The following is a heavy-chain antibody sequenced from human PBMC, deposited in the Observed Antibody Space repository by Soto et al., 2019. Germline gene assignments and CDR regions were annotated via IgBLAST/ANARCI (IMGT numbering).Heavy chain of an antibody. V-gene: IGHV4-59*01. J-gene: IGHJ6*02. CDR1: GGSISRYS. CDR2: IYYSGST. D-gene: IGHD4-17*01. CDR3: ARDGDYQGYYYYGMDG. Sequence: LSLTCAVSGGSISRYSWSWIRQPPGKRLEWIGYIYYSGSTNYNPSLKSRVTISVDTSKNQFSLKLCSVTAADTAVYYCARDGDYQGYYYYGMDGWGQG.